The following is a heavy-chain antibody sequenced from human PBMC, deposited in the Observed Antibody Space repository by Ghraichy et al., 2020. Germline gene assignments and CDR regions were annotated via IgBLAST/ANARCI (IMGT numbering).Heavy chain of an antibody. J-gene: IGHJ4*02. CDR1: GYTFTSYG. V-gene: IGHV1-18*01. CDR3: ARDYEGRYDFWSGYSGEGYDY. D-gene: IGHD3-3*01. CDR2: ISAYNGDT. Sequence: ASVKVSCKASGYTFTSYGISWVRQAPGQGLEWMGWISAYNGDTNYAQTLQGRVTMTTDTSTSTAYMELRSLRSDDTAVYYCARDYEGRYDFWSGYSGEGYDYWGQGSLVSVCS.